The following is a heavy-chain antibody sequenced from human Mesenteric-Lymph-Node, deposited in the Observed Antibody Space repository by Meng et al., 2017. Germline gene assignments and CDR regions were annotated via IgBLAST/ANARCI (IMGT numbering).Heavy chain of an antibody. CDR3: ARVDSSGYFLDY. CDR1: GGSISIGGHS. CDR2: IYYSGST. J-gene: IGHJ4*01. D-gene: IGHD3-22*01. Sequence: QVQLQESGPGLVKPSQTLPLTGTVSGGSISIGGHSWSWIRQHPGKGLEWIAYIYYSGSTYYNPSLKSRVILSVDTSKNQFSLKLSSVTAADTAVYYCARVDSSGYFLDYWGQGTLVTVSS. V-gene: IGHV4-31*03.